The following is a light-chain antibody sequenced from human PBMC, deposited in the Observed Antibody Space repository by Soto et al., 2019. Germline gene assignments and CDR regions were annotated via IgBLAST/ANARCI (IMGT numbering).Light chain of an antibody. CDR2: GAF. V-gene: IGKV3-15*01. CDR3: QQYNNWLTWT. J-gene: IGKJ1*01. CDR1: QSVSNL. Sequence: EIVMTQSPATLSVSPGERATLSCRASQSVSNLLAWYQHKPGQAPRLLIYGAFNRANGIPARFSGSGSGTEFTLTISSLQSEDFAVYYCQQYNNWLTWTFGQGTKVEIQ.